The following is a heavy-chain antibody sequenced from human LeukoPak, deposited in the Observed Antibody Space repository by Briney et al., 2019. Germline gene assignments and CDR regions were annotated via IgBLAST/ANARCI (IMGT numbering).Heavy chain of an antibody. CDR2: INSDGSSI. CDR3: AKGGIGENGLDY. V-gene: IGHV3-74*01. J-gene: IGHJ4*02. CDR1: GFTFSSYW. Sequence: PGGSLRLSCAASGFTFSSYWMHWVRHAPGKGLVWVSRINSDGSSIDYADSVKGRFTISRDNAENTLYLQMNSLRAEDTAVYYCAKGGIGENGLDYWGQGTLVTVSS. D-gene: IGHD6-13*01.